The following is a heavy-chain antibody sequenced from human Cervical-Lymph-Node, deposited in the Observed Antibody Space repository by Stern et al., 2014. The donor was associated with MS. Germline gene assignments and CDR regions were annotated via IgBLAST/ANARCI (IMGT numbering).Heavy chain of an antibody. Sequence: EVQLVESGGGLVKPGGSLRLSCAASGFTFRSYSMIWVRQAPGKVLEWVSSISSSSSYIYYADSVKGRFTISRDNAKNSLYLQMNSLRAEDTAVYYCARDPITMVRGVIYWGQGTLVTVSS. V-gene: IGHV3-21*01. CDR1: GFTFRSYS. J-gene: IGHJ4*02. D-gene: IGHD3-10*01. CDR3: ARDPITMVRGVIY. CDR2: ISSSSSYI.